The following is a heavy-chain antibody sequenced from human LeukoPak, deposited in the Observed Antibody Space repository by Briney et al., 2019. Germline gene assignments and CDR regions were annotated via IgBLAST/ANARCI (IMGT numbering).Heavy chain of an antibody. V-gene: IGHV4-59*01. CDR2: IYYSGST. Sequence: SETLSLTCTVSGGSISSYYWSWIRQPPGKGLEWIGYIYYSGSTNYNPSLKSRVTISVDTSKNQFSLKLSSVTAADTAVYYCARDQGVSGYERFDYWGQGTLVTVSS. D-gene: IGHD5-12*01. J-gene: IGHJ4*02. CDR1: GGSISSYY. CDR3: ARDQGVSGYERFDY.